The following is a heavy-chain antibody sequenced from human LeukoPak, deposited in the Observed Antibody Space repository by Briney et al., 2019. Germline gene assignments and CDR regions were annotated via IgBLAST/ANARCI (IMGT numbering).Heavy chain of an antibody. Sequence: ASVKVSCKASGYTFNNYAISWVRQAPGQGLEWMGGIIPIFGTANYAQKFQGRVTITTDESTSTAYMELSSLRSEDTAVYYCARGPWRVFGVVTLDDAFDIWGQGTMVTVSS. CDR2: IIPIFGTA. V-gene: IGHV1-69*05. J-gene: IGHJ3*02. CDR1: GYTFNNYA. CDR3: ARGPWRVFGVVTLDDAFDI. D-gene: IGHD3-3*01.